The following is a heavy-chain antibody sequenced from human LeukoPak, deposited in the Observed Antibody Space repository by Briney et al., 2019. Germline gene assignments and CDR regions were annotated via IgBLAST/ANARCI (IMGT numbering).Heavy chain of an antibody. CDR2: IYYSGST. D-gene: IGHD6-19*01. J-gene: IGHJ4*02. Sequence: SETLSLTCTVSDGSINNYYWTWIRQPPGKGLEWIGNIYYSGSTYYNPSLKSRVTISVDTSKNQFSLKLSSVTAADTAVYYCARLYSSGPFDYWGQGTLVTVSS. CDR1: DGSINNYY. V-gene: IGHV4-59*08. CDR3: ARLYSSGPFDY.